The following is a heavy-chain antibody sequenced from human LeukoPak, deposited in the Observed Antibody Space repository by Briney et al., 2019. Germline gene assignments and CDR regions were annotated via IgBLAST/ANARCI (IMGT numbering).Heavy chain of an antibody. J-gene: IGHJ4*02. CDR3: ARSSIAARSDPLHS. D-gene: IGHD6-6*01. CDR1: GGSISSYY. CDR2: IYTSGST. V-gene: IGHV4-4*09. Sequence: SETLSLTCTVSGGSISSYYGSWIRQPPGKGLEWIGYIYTSGSTNYNPSLKSRVTISVDTSKNQFSLKLSSVTAADTAVYYCARSSIAARSDPLHSWGQGTLVTVSS.